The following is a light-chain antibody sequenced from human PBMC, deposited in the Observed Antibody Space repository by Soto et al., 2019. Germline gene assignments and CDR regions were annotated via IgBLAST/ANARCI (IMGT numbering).Light chain of an antibody. CDR3: SSYAGSNNLG. CDR2: EVS. CDR1: SSDVGGYNY. V-gene: IGLV2-8*01. Sequence: QSALTQPPSASGSPGQTVTISCTGTSSDVGGYNYVSWYQQHPGKAPQLMIYEVSKRPSGVPDRFSGSKSGNTAALTVSGLQAEDDADYYCSSYAGSNNLGFGGGTKLTVL. J-gene: IGLJ2*01.